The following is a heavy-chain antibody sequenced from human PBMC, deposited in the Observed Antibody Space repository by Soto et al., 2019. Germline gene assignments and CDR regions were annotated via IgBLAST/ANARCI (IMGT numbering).Heavy chain of an antibody. CDR2: ISGYNGNT. CDR1: GYTFTSYG. V-gene: IGHV1-18*01. CDR3: ARVPLGRDYYYYGMDV. D-gene: IGHD1-1*01. J-gene: IGHJ6*02. Sequence: QVQLVQSGAEVKKPGASVKVSCKAFGYTFTSYGISWVRQAPGQGLEWMGWISGYNGNTNYAQKLQGRVTMTTDTSTSTGYMEMRSLRSDDTAVYYCARVPLGRDYYYYGMDVWGQGTTVTGS.